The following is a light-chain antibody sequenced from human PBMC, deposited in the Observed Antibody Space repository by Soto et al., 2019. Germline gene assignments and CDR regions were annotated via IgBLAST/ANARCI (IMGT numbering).Light chain of an antibody. CDR3: NSYTSTNTYV. V-gene: IGLV2-18*02. CDR2: EVS. J-gene: IGLJ1*01. Sequence: QSALTQPPSVSGSPGQSVTISCTGTSSDVGSYNRVSWYQQPPGTAPKLMIYEVSNRPSGVPDRFSGSKSGNTASLTISGLQAEDEADYYCNSYTSTNTYVFGTGTKLPS. CDR1: SSDVGSYNR.